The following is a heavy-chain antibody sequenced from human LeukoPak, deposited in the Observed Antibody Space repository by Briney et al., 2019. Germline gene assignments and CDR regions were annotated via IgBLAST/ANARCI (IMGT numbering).Heavy chain of an antibody. V-gene: IGHV1-69*04. J-gene: IGHJ6*02. CDR3: ARDGVDYYYYGMDV. Sequence: GASVKVSCKASGGTFSSYAIRWVRQAPGQGLEWMGRIIPILGIANYAQKFQGRVTITADKSTSTAYMELSSLRSEDTAVYYCARDGVDYYYYGMDVWGQGTTVTVSS. D-gene: IGHD3-3*01. CDR2: IIPILGIA. CDR1: GGTFSSYA.